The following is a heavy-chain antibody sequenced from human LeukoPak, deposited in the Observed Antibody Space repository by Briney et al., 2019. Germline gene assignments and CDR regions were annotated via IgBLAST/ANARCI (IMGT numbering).Heavy chain of an antibody. CDR2: ISTSGTTI. CDR1: GFTFSSYD. V-gene: IGHV3-48*03. J-gene: IGHJ4*02. Sequence: PGGSLRLSCAASGFTFSSYDMNWVRQAPGKGLEWVSYISTSGTTIYYADSVKGRFTISRDNSKNTLFLQMNSLRAEDTAVYYCAKDARRTSGWYFFDYWGQGTLVTVSS. D-gene: IGHD6-19*01. CDR3: AKDARRTSGWYFFDY.